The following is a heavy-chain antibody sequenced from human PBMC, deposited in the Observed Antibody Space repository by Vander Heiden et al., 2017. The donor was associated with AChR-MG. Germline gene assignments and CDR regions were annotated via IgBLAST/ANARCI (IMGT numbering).Heavy chain of an antibody. CDR1: GFPFSSYE. D-gene: IGHD1-26*01. CDR2: ISSSGSTI. V-gene: IGHV3-48*03. J-gene: IGHJ4*02. CDR3: ARDGYRELLYFDY. Sequence: EVQLVESGGGLVQPGGSLRLPCAASGFPFSSYEMNWVRQAPGKGLEWVSYISSSGSTIYYADSVKGRFTISRDNAKNSLYLQMNSLRAEDTAVYYCARDGYRELLYFDYWGQGTLVTVSS.